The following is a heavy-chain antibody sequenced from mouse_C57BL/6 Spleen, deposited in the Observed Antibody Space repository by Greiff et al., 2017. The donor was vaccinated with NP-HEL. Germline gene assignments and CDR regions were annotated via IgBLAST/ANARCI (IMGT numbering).Heavy chain of an antibody. CDR3: ARAAHYYGSRYFDV. J-gene: IGHJ1*03. Sequence: VQLQESGPELVKPGASVKISCKASGYAFSSSWMNWVKQRPGKGLEWIGRIYPGDGDTNYNGKFKGKATLTADKSSSTAYMQLSSLTSEDSAVYFCARAAHYYGSRYFDVWGTGTTVTVSS. CDR2: IYPGDGDT. CDR1: GYAFSSSW. D-gene: IGHD1-1*01. V-gene: IGHV1-82*01.